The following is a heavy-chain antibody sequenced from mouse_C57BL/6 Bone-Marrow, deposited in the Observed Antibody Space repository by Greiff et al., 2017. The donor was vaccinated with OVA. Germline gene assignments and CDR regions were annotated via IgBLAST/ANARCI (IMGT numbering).Heavy chain of an antibody. CDR3: TTEYYGSRGYAMDY. Sequence: EVHLVESGAELVRPGASVKLSCTASGFNIKDDYMHWVKQRPEQGLEWIGWIDPENGDTEYASKFQGKATITADTSSNTAYLQLSSLTSEDTAVYYGTTEYYGSRGYAMDYWGQGTSVTVSS. D-gene: IGHD1-1*01. J-gene: IGHJ4*01. V-gene: IGHV14-4*01. CDR2: IDPENGDT. CDR1: GFNIKDDY.